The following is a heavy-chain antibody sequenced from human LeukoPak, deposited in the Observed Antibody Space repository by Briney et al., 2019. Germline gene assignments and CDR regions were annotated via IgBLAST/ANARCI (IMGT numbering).Heavy chain of an antibody. D-gene: IGHD2-2*02. CDR1: GFTVSSNY. CDR3: ARTRGNTLLDY. J-gene: IGHJ4*02. Sequence: GGSLRLSCAASGFTVSSNYMSWVRQAPGKWLEWVSVIYSGGSTYYADSVKGRFTISRDNSKNTLYLQMNSLRAEDTAVYYCARTRGNTLLDYWGQGTLVTVSS. CDR2: IYSGGST. V-gene: IGHV3-66*01.